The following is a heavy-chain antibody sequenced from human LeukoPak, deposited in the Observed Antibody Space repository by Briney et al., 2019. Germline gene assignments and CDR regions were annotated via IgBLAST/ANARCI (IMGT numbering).Heavy chain of an antibody. CDR3: ARGSTWLRLWGGYYIDY. D-gene: IGHD5-12*01. Sequence: SETLSLTCAVYGGSFSGYFWTWIRQAPEKGLEWIGEINHSGSTNYNPSLESRVTISVDTSKNQFSLKVNSVTAADTAVYYCARGSTWLRLWGGYYIDYWGQGTLVTVSS. V-gene: IGHV4-34*01. CDR2: INHSGST. CDR1: GGSFSGYF. J-gene: IGHJ4*02.